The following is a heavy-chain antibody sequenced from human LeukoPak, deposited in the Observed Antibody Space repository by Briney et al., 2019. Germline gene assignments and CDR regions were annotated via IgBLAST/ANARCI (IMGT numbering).Heavy chain of an antibody. V-gene: IGHV5-51*01. D-gene: IGHD1-14*01. J-gene: IGHJ3*02. CDR3: ARHVTTASAARGFDI. Sequence: GESLKISCKGSGYSFTSYWIGWVRQMPGKGLEWMAIINPGGSDTRYSPSFQGQVIISADKSINTAYLQWSGLKASDTAVYYCARHVTTASAARGFDIWGQGTMVTVSS. CDR1: GYSFTSYW. CDR2: INPGGSDT.